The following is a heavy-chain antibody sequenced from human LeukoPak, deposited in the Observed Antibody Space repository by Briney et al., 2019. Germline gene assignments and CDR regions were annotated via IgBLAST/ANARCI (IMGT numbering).Heavy chain of an antibody. CDR1: GGSVSSSSYY. D-gene: IGHD3-22*01. J-gene: IGHJ3*02. Sequence: SETLSPTCTVSGGSVSSSSYYWGWIRQPPGKGLEWIGSIYYSGSTYYNPSLKSRVTISVDTSKNQFSLKLSSVTAADTAVYYCARVSGITMIVVVNSDAFDIWGQGTMVTVSS. CDR3: ARVSGITMIVVVNSDAFDI. V-gene: IGHV4-39*07. CDR2: IYYSGST.